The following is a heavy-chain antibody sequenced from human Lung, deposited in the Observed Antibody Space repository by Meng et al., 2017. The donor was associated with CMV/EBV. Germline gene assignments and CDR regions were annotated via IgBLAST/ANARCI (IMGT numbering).Heavy chain of an antibody. Sequence: VQRLGSGGGLVQPGGSLCLACAAPGFTFNDYAMTWVRQAQGQGLEWVAFIRNDESDKYYGDSVKGRFTISRDTSKNTVDLQMNSLRTEDTAVYYCAKDDPVFHYWGQGTLVTVSS. J-gene: IGHJ4*02. CDR1: GFTFNDYA. CDR3: AKDDPVFHY. CDR2: IRNDESDK. V-gene: IGHV3-30*02.